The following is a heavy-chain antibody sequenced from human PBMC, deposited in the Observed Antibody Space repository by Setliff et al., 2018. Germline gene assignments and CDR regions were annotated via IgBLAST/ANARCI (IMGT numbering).Heavy chain of an antibody. CDR2: VRRNIDGGAI. J-gene: IGHJ5*02. CDR3: TRTYCTGGPCYSGWFDP. Sequence: GSLRFSCRASGFKIGDYGLSWVRQAPGKGLEWIGFVRRNIDGGAIEYAASMRGRFTISRDDSKGIAYLQMNSLTTEDTAVYYCTRTYCTGGPCYSGWFDPWGQGSLVTVS. V-gene: IGHV3-49*04. CDR1: GFKIGDYG. D-gene: IGHD2-15*01.